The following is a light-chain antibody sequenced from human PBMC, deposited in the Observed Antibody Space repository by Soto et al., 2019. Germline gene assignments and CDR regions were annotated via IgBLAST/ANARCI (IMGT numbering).Light chain of an antibody. CDR1: QSVTVN. J-gene: IGKJ3*01. CDR3: QQRSDLPIT. Sequence: EMLSTQSPRNLSLSPGEGVTLSCRASQSVTVNSLAWYEQKPGQAPLLLIYAASTCATGIPARFSGSGSGTDFTLTISSLAPEDSAVYYCQQRSDLPITSGLGTKVDI. V-gene: IGKV3-11*01. CDR2: AAS.